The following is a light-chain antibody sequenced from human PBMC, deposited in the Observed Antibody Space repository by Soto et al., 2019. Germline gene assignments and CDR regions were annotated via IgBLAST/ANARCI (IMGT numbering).Light chain of an antibody. V-gene: IGKV1-39*01. Sequence: DIQMTQSPSSLSASVGDRVSITCRASQSISSYLNWYQQKPGKAPKLLIYAASSLQSGVPSRFSGSGSGTDFTLTISNLQPEDFATYYCQQLNAYPLTFGQGTRLEI. CDR2: AAS. CDR3: QQLNAYPLT. J-gene: IGKJ5*01. CDR1: QSISSY.